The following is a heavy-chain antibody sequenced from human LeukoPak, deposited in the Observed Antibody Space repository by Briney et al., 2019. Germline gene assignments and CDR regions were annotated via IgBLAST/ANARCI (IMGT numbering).Heavy chain of an antibody. D-gene: IGHD3-3*01. CDR2: IYCSGST. J-gene: IGHJ4*02. V-gene: IGHV4-59*08. CDR1: GGSISSYY. CDR3: ARLDFWSGFVFDY. Sequence: SETLSLTCTVSGGSISSYYWSWIRQPPGKGLEWIGYIYCSGSTNYNPSLKSRVTISVDTSKNQFSLKLSSVTAADTAVYYCARLDFWSGFVFDYWGQGTLVTVSS.